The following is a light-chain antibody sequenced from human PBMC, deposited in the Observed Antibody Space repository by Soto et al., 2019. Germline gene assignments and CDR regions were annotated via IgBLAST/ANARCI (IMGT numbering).Light chain of an antibody. V-gene: IGKV1-5*03. CDR2: KAS. CDR1: QSISNW. CDR3: QVLQT. J-gene: IGKJ1*01. Sequence: DIQMTQSPSTLSASVGDRVTITCRASQSISNWLAWYQQKPGKAPKVLIYKASSLESGVPSRFSGGGSGTEFTLTISSLQPDDFATYYCQVLQTFGQGTKVEIK.